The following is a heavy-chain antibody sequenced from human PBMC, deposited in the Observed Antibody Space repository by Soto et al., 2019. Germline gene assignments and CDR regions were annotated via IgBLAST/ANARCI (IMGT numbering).Heavy chain of an antibody. CDR3: ARHGGATWFHH. D-gene: IGHD1-26*01. V-gene: IGHV4-39*01. J-gene: IGHJ1*01. CDR2: IYYSGST. CDR1: GGSISSNGYY. Sequence: QLHLEESGPGLVKPSETLSLTCTVSGGSISSNGYYWGWVRQPPEKGLEWIGSIYYSGSTYYNPSLKSRVTISGGTSKTQLSLKLSSVTAADTAVYYCARHGGATWFHHWGQGTLVTVSS.